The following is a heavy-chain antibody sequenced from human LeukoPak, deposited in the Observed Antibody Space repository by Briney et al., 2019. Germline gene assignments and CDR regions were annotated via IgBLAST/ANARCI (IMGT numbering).Heavy chain of an antibody. CDR2: IYYSGST. J-gene: IGHJ1*01. Sequence: PSETLSLTCTVPGGSISSYYWSWIRQPPGKGLEWIGYIYYSGSTNYNPSLKSRVTISVDTSKNQFSLKLSSVTAADTAVYYCARNYCSGGSCYFWPEYFQHWGQGTLVTVSS. CDR1: GGSISSYY. D-gene: IGHD2-15*01. CDR3: ARNYCSGGSCYFWPEYFQH. V-gene: IGHV4-59*01.